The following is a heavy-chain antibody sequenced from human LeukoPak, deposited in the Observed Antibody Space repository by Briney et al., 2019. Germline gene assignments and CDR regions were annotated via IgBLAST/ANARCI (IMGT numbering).Heavy chain of an antibody. J-gene: IGHJ4*02. CDR2: IYYSGST. CDR1: GGSISSSY. D-gene: IGHD6-13*01. CDR3: ARGYSSSWYYFDY. V-gene: IGHV4-59*08. Sequence: SETLSLTCTVSGGSISSSYWSWIRQPPGKGLEWIGYIYYSGSTNYNPSLKSRVTISVDTSKNQFSLKLNSVTAADTAVYYCARGYSSSWYYFDYWGQGALVTVSS.